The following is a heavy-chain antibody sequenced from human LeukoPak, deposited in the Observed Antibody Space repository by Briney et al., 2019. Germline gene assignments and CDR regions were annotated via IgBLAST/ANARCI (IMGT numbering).Heavy chain of an antibody. D-gene: IGHD1-26*01. V-gene: IGHV1-2*02. J-gene: IGHJ4*02. CDR1: GYTFTGYY. Sequence: ASVKVSCKASGYTFTGYYMHWVRQAPGQGLEWMGWINPNSGGTNYAQKFQGRVTMTRDTSISTAYMELSRPRSDDTAVYYCARGTLVGAPYGVLDYWGQGTLVTVSS. CDR3: ARGTLVGAPYGVLDY. CDR2: INPNSGGT.